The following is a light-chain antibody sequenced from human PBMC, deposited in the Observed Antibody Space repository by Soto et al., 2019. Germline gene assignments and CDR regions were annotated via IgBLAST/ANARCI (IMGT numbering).Light chain of an antibody. CDR2: DVS. CDR1: SSDVGAYTF. CDR3: SSYTSSSTHV. J-gene: IGLJ1*01. V-gene: IGLV2-14*03. Sequence: QSALTQPASVSGSPGQSITISCTGTSSDVGAYTFVSRYQQHPDNVPKLMIFDVSRRPSGVSDRFTGCKSGNTASLTISGLQPEDEADYYCSSYTSSSTHVVGSGTKLTVL.